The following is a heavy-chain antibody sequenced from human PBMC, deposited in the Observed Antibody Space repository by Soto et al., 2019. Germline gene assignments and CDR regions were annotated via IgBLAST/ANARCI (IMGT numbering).Heavy chain of an antibody. CDR2: IYYSGST. Sequence: KPSETLSLTCTVSGGSISSYYWSWIRQPPGKGLEWIGYIYYSGSTNYNPSLKSRVTISVDTSKNQFSLKLSSVTAADTAVYYCARNSLPPHGPSRTTVTTHFDYWGQGTLVTVSS. D-gene: IGHD4-4*01. CDR1: GGSISSYY. J-gene: IGHJ4*02. CDR3: ARNSLPPHGPSRTTVTTHFDY. V-gene: IGHV4-59*01.